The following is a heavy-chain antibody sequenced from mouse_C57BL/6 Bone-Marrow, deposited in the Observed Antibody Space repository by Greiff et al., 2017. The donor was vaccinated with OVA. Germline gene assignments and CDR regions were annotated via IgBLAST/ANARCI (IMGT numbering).Heavy chain of an antibody. J-gene: IGHJ2*01. CDR2: IDPENGDT. CDR3: TTYRY. V-gene: IGHV14-4*01. CDR1: GFNIKDDY. Sequence: EVQLQQPGAELVRPGASVKLSCTASGFNIKDDYMHWVKERPEQGLEWIGWIDPENGDTEYASKFQGKATITADTSSKTAYLHLSSLTSEDTAVYYCTTYRYWGRGTTLTDSS.